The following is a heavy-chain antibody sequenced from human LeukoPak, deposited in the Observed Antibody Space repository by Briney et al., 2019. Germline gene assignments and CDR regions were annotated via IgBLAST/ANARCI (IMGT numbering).Heavy chain of an antibody. V-gene: IGHV1-2*04. CDR3: AREAYYDFWSGYGMDV. CDR2: INPNSGGT. J-gene: IGHJ6*02. Sequence: ASVKASCKASGYTFTGYYMHWVRQAPGQGLKWMGWINPNSGGTNYAQKFQGWVTMTRDTSISTAYMELSRLRSDDTAVYYCAREAYYDFWSGYGMDVWGQGTTVTVSS. D-gene: IGHD3-3*01. CDR1: GYTFTGYY.